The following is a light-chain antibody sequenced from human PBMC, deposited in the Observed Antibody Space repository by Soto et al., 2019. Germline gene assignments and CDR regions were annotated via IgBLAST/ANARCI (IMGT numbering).Light chain of an antibody. V-gene: IGKV3-20*01. J-gene: IGKJ2*01. Sequence: ETVLTQSPGTLSLSPGERATLSCRASQSVSSSYLVWYQQKPGQAPMLLISGASRRATGIPDRFSGSGSGTDFTLTISRLEPEDFAVYYCQQFGRSPYTVGQGTKLEIK. CDR3: QQFGRSPYT. CDR1: QSVSSSY. CDR2: GAS.